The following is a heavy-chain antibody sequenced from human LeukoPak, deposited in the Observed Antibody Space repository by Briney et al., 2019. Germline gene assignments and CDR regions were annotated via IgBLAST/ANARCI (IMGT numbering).Heavy chain of an antibody. Sequence: SVNVSCKASGGTFSSYAISWLRQAPGQGLEWMGRIIPILGIANYAQKFQGRVTITADKSTSTAYMELSSLRSEDTAVYYCARDVVVPAAMRDRNYYYYGMDVWGQGTTVTVSS. D-gene: IGHD2-2*01. CDR2: IIPILGIA. CDR3: ARDVVVPAAMRDRNYYYYGMDV. V-gene: IGHV1-69*04. J-gene: IGHJ6*02. CDR1: GGTFSSYA.